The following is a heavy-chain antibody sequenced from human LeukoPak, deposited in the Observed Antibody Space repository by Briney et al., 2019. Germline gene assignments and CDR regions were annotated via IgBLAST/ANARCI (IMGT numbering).Heavy chain of an antibody. CDR3: ASTGRWLQFPFDY. Sequence: PGGSLRLSCAAPGFTVSSNYMSWVRQAPGKGLEWVSVIYSGGSTYYADSVKGRFTISRDNSKNTLYLHMNSLRAEDTAVYYCASTGRWLQFPFDYWGQGTLVTVSS. V-gene: IGHV3-53*01. CDR1: GFTVSSNY. J-gene: IGHJ4*02. D-gene: IGHD5-24*01. CDR2: IYSGGST.